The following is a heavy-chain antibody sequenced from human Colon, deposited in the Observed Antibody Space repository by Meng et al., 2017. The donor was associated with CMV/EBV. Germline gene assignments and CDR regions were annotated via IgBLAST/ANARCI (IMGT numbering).Heavy chain of an antibody. CDR3: AVIVPATDYSYGTDV. CDR2: MNPNSGET. J-gene: IGHJ6*02. D-gene: IGHD2-15*01. Sequence: ASVKVSCKASGYPFTNYDINWVRQATGQGLEWMGWMNPNSGETGFAQKFKGRITMTRDTSISTAYLELSTLKSEDTALYFCAVIVPATDYSYGTDVWGQGTTVTVSS. V-gene: IGHV1-8*01. CDR1: GYPFTNYD.